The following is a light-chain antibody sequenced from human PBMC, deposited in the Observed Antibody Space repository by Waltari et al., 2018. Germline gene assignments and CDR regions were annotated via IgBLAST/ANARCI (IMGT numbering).Light chain of an antibody. Sequence: VVTQSPATLSVSPGKTVTLSCRASQRVNTNLAWYQQKPGQAPRLLIFAASTRAPGIPSRFGGSGSGTEFTLTITSLQFEDVGVYFCQQYHKWPPGGFGGWTKVEIE. CDR1: QRVNTN. V-gene: IGKV3-15*01. J-gene: IGKJ4*01. CDR2: AAS. CDR3: QQYHKWPPGG.